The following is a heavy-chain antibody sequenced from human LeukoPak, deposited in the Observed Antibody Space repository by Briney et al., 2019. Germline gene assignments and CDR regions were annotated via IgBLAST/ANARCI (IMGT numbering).Heavy chain of an antibody. CDR3: AREDQGDGPICGDFEF. CDR1: GGTFSSYA. V-gene: IGHV1-69*13. J-gene: IGHJ4*02. CDR2: TIRVFSQP. Sequence: GASVKVSCKASGGTFSSYAITWVRQAPGQGLEWRGRTIRVFSQPNCAQKFQGRVTITADESTSTVYLELTTLRSDDTAVYYCAREDQGDGPICGDFEFWGQGTLVTVSS. D-gene: IGHD3-16*01.